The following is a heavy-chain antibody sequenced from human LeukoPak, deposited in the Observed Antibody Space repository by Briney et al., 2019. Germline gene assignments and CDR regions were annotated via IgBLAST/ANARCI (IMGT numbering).Heavy chain of an antibody. Sequence: PGGSLRLSCAASGFTFSSYAMHWVRQAPGKGLEYVSAISSNGGSTYYANSVKGRFTISRDNSKNTLYLQMGSLRAEDMAVYYCAKANDITIFGVVIGPALDYWGQGTLVTVSS. V-gene: IGHV3-64*01. D-gene: IGHD3-3*01. CDR1: GFTFSSYA. J-gene: IGHJ4*02. CDR3: AKANDITIFGVVIGPALDY. CDR2: ISSNGGST.